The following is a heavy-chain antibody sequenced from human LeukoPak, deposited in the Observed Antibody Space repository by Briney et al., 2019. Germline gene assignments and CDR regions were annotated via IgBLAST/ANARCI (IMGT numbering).Heavy chain of an antibody. CDR2: ISGNGGST. J-gene: IGHJ4*02. D-gene: IGHD5-18*01. CDR3: VKGGNSYAYLGAY. CDR1: GFTFSTYG. Sequence: GGSLRLSCSASGFTFSTYGMHWVRQAPGKGLEYVSAISGNGGSTDYADSVKGRFTISGDNSKNTLYLQMSSLRAEDTAVYFCVKGGNSYAYLGAYWGQGALVTVSS. V-gene: IGHV3-64D*06.